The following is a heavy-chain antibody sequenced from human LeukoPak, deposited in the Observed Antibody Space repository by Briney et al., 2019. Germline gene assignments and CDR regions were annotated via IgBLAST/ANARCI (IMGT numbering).Heavy chain of an antibody. V-gene: IGHV3-13*01. D-gene: IGHD2-2*01. CDR3: ATLSVYCSSTSCSDY. J-gene: IGHJ4*02. CDR1: GFTFSGYD. CDR2: IGIPGDT. Sequence: GGSLRLSCVASGFTFSGYDMHWVRQAPGKGLEWVSAIGIPGDTYYPASVKGRFTISRDNSKNTLYLQMDSLRAEDTAVYYCATLSVYCSSTSCSDYWGQGTLVTVSS.